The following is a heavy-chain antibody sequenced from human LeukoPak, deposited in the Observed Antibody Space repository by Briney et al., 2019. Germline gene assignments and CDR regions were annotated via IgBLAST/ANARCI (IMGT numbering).Heavy chain of an antibody. D-gene: IGHD3-10*01. CDR3: ARGPYYYGSGSYSHFDY. V-gene: IGHV1-69*13. CDR1: GGTFSSYA. J-gene: IGHJ4*02. CDR2: IIPIFGTA. Sequence: HRASVKVSCKASGGTFSSYAISWVRQAPGQGLEWMGGIIPIFGTANYAQKFQGRVTITADESTSTAYMELSSLRSEDTAVYYCARGPYYYGSGSYSHFDYWGQGTLVTVSS.